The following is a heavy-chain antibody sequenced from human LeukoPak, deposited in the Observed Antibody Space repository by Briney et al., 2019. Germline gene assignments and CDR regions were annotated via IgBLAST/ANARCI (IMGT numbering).Heavy chain of an antibody. Sequence: GGSLRLSCAASGFTVSSNYMSWVGQSPARGLEWVSSISPGGGTTYYADYVKGRFTISRDNSKNSLFVQMNSLRAEDTAVYFCAKSRSGSANWALQLFDNWGQGTLVTVSS. D-gene: IGHD1-1*01. V-gene: IGHV3-23*01. CDR1: GFTVSSNY. CDR2: ISPGGGTT. CDR3: AKSRSGSANWALQLFDN. J-gene: IGHJ4*02.